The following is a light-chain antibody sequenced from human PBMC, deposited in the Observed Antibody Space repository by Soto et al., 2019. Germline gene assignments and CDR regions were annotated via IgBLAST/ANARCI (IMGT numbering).Light chain of an antibody. CDR2: DAS. CDR1: QSVSSS. J-gene: IGKJ1*01. CDR3: QQRGSWPPWT. Sequence: EIVMTQSPATLSVSPGERATLSCRASQSVSSSLAWYQQKPGQAPRLLIYDASNRATGIPARFSGSGSGTDFTLTISFLEPEDFAVYYCQQRGSWPPWTFGQGTKVDIK. V-gene: IGKV3-11*01.